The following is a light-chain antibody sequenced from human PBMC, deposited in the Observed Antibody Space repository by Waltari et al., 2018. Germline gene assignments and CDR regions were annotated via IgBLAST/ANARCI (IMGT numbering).Light chain of an antibody. J-gene: IGKJ3*01. CDR2: EAS. CDR3: QQYTNFPFT. CDR1: QAITNY. Sequence: DVQLTKSPSSLSASVGDRVIITCRASQAITNYSAWYQQKPGKAPKSLIYEASILQSGVPSRFSGSGSGTDFTLTITSLQPEDFATYYCQQYTNFPFTFGPGTKIDFK. V-gene: IGKV1-16*01.